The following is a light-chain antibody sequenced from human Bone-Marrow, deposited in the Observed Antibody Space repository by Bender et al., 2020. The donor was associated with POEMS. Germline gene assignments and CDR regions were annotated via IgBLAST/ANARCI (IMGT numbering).Light chain of an antibody. Sequence: SYVLTQPLSVSVAPGQTARITCGGINIGSKTVHWYQQRPGQAPVLVVNDDSDRPSGIPERFSGSNSGKTATLTVTRVEAGDEADYYCQVWETVNHVGVFGGGTKLTVL. V-gene: IGLV3-21*02. CDR2: DDS. J-gene: IGLJ3*02. CDR1: NIGSKT. CDR3: QVWETVNHVGV.